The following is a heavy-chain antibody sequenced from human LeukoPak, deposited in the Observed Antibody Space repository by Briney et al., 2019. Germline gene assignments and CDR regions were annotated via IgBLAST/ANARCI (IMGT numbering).Heavy chain of an antibody. CDR2: IYHSEST. J-gene: IGHJ4*02. CDR3: ARSTRGYSYGPLDY. CDR1: GGSISSGDYY. V-gene: IGHV4-30-4*01. D-gene: IGHD5-18*01. Sequence: SQTLSLTCTVSGGSISSGDYYWSWIRQSPGKGLEWIGYIYHSESTYYNPSLKSRVNISADTSKNQFSLKLSSVTAADTALYHCARSTRGYSYGPLDYWGQGTLVTVSS.